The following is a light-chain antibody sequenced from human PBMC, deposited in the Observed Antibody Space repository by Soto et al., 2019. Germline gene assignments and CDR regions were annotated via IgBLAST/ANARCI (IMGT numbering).Light chain of an antibody. J-gene: IGKJ1*01. V-gene: IGKV3-20*01. CDR1: QSVSNNY. CDR3: QQYATSPPRT. Sequence: EFVLTQSPGTLSLSPGERATLSCRASQSVSNNYLAWYQQKPGQAPRLLIYGASSTATGIPDRFSGSGSGTDFTLTISRLETEDFGVYYCQQYATSPPRTFGQGTKVDIK. CDR2: GAS.